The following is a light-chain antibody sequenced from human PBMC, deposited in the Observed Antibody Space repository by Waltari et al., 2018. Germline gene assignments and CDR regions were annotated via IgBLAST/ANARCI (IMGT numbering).Light chain of an antibody. Sequence: DIQMTQSPSSLSASVADRVTITCRASQSISSYLNWYQQKPGKAPKLLIYAASSLQSGVPSRFSGSGSGTDFTLTISSLQPEDFATYYCQQSYSTPPKTFGQGTKVEIK. J-gene: IGKJ1*01. CDR2: AAS. CDR3: QQSYSTPPKT. CDR1: QSISSY. V-gene: IGKV1-39*01.